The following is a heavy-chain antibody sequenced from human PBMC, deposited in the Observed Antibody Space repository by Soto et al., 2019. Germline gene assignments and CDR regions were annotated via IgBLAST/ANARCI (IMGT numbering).Heavy chain of an antibody. CDR2: ISSNGGST. J-gene: IGHJ3*02. CDR1: GFTFSSYA. D-gene: IGHD2-15*01. CDR3: ASGYCSGGSCHFDTDDAFDI. V-gene: IGHV3-64*01. Sequence: GGSLRLSCAASGFTFSSYAMHWVRQAPGKGLEYVSAISSNGGSTYYANSVKGRFTISRDNSKNTLYLQMGSLRAEDMAVYYCASGYCSGGSCHFDTDDAFDIWDQGTMVTVSS.